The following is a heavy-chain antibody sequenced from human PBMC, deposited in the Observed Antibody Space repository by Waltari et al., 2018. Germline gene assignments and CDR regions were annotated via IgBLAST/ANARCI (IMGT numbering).Heavy chain of an antibody. J-gene: IGHJ4*02. CDR3: ASLYSSSPDY. D-gene: IGHD6-6*01. V-gene: IGHV4-38-2*01. CDR1: SDSLSSGHY. Sequence: VQLQESGPGLPEPSEALPLTCAGSSDSLSSGHYWGWIRQPPGKGLEWSGSIYPSGSTYYNPSLNSRVTISVATSKNQFSLKLGSLTAADTAVYYCASLYSSSPDYWGQGTLVNVSS. CDR2: IYPSGST.